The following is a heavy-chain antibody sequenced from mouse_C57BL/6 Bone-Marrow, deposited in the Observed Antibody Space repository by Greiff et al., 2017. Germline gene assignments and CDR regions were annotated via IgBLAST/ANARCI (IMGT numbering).Heavy chain of an antibody. D-gene: IGHD2-3*01. Sequence: QVQLQQSGAELARPGASVKLSCKASGYTFTSYGISWVKQRTGQGLEWIGEIYPRSGNTYYNEKFKGKATLTADKSSSTAYMELRSLTSEDSAVYFCARIYDGYYGFAYWGQGTLVTVSA. CDR3: ARIYDGYYGFAY. CDR2: IYPRSGNT. J-gene: IGHJ3*01. V-gene: IGHV1-81*01. CDR1: GYTFTSYG.